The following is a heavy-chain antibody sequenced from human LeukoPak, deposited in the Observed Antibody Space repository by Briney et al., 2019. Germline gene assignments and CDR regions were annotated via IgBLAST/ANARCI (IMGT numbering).Heavy chain of an antibody. D-gene: IGHD3-3*01. CDR1: GFTFSSYA. V-gene: IGHV3-23*01. Sequence: GGSLRLSCAASGFTFSSYAMSWVRQAPGKGLEWVSAISGSGGSTYYADSVKGRFTISRDNSKDTLYLQMNSLRAEDTAVYYCAKVPRRLEAFAYWGQGTLVTVSS. J-gene: IGHJ4*02. CDR3: AKVPRRLEAFAY. CDR2: ISGSGGST.